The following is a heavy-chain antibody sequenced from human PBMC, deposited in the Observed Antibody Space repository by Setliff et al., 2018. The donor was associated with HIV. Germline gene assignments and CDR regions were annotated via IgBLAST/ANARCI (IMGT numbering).Heavy chain of an antibody. D-gene: IGHD6-19*01. J-gene: IGHJ4*02. CDR3: VGEGGYSSGWYRTYYFDY. CDR1: GGSISSYY. CDR2: IYTSGST. Sequence: SSETLSLTCTVSGGSISSYYWSWIRQPPGKGLEWIGYIYTSGSTNYNPSLKSRVTISVDTSKNQFSLKLSSVTAADTAVYYCVGEGGYSSGWYRTYYFDYWGQGTLVTSPQ. V-gene: IGHV4-4*09.